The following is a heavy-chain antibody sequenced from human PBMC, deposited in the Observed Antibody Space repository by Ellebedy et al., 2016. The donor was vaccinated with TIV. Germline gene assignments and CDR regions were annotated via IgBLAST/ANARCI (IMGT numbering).Heavy chain of an antibody. V-gene: IGHV4-61*01. CDR3: ARSRFDY. J-gene: IGHJ4*02. Sequence: SETLSLXCTVSGGSVSSGSYYWSWIRQPPGKGLEWIGYIYYSGSTNYNPSLKSRVTISIDTSKNQFSLKLSSVTAADTAVYYCARSRFDYWGQGTLVTVSS. CDR2: IYYSGST. CDR1: GGSVSSGSYY.